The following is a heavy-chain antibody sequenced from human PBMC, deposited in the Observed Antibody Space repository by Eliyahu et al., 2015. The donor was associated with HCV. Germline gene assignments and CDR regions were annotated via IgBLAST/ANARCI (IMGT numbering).Heavy chain of an antibody. CDR2: ISSDGRTK. D-gene: IGHD2-21*01. Sequence: EVQLVESGGGLVQPGGTLRLSCAASGFSISSYWIHWVRQAPGKGLVWVSGISSDGRTKTYADFVKGRFTISRDNARNTLYLEMYTLRVEDTAVYYCARVDSALIVFDYWGQGTLATVSP. CDR1: GFSISSYW. V-gene: IGHV3-74*01. J-gene: IGHJ4*02. CDR3: ARVDSALIVFDY.